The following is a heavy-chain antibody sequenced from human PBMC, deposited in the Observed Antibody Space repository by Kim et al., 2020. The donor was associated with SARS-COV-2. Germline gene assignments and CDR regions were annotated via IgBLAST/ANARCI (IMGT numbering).Heavy chain of an antibody. Sequence: SETLSLTCTVSGGSISSYYWSWIRQPPGKGLEWIGYIYYSGSTNYNPSLKSRVTISVDTSKNQFSLKLSSVTAADTAVYYCARWGVDYYDILTGAHYYYYGMDVWGQGTTVTVSS. D-gene: IGHD3-9*01. CDR3: ARWGVDYYDILTGAHYYYYGMDV. CDR2: IYYSGST. V-gene: IGHV4-59*01. J-gene: IGHJ6*02. CDR1: GGSISSYY.